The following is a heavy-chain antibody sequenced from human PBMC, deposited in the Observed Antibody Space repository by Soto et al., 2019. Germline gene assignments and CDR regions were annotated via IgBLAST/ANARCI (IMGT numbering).Heavy chain of an antibody. V-gene: IGHV4-59*01. CDR2: IYYSGST. Sequence: QVQLQESGPGLVKSSETLSLTCTVSGGSISGYHWSWIRQPPGKGLEWIGYIYYSGSTNYNPSLKSRVTISLDTSKNQCSLKLSSVTAADTAVYYCARVRWRYFDLWGRGTLVTVSS. CDR3: ARVRWRYFDL. D-gene: IGHD2-15*01. J-gene: IGHJ2*01. CDR1: GGSISGYH.